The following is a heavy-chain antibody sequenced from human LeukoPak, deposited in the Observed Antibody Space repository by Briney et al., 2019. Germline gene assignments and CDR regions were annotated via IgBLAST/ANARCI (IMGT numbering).Heavy chain of an antibody. CDR3: AGGYQVVWYT. J-gene: IGHJ4*02. Sequence: SETLSLTCAVSGGSISNYYWSWIRQPPGKGLEWIGYIYYNGRTNYKSSLKSRVTISVDTSKNQFSLKLNSVTAADTAVYYCAGGYQVVWYTWGQGTLVTVSS. CDR1: GGSISNYY. CDR2: IYYNGRT. D-gene: IGHD2-2*01. V-gene: IGHV4-59*01.